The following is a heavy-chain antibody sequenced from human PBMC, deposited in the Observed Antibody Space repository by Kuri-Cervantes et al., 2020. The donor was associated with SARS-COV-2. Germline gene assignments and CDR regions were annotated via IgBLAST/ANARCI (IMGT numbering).Heavy chain of an antibody. J-gene: IGHJ4*02. CDR1: GFTFSSYG. CDR3: AKDRVRRGYSGYVILDY. D-gene: IGHD5-12*01. Sequence: LSLTCAASGFTFSSYGMHWVRQAPGKGLEWVAVISFGGTNKYYADPVKGRFTISRDNSKNTLYLQMNSLRAEDTAVYYCAKDRVRRGYSGYVILDYWGQGTLVTVSS. V-gene: IGHV3-30*18. CDR2: ISFGGTNK.